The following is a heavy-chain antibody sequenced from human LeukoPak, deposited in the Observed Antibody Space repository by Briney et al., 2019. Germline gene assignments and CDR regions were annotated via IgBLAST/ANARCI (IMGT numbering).Heavy chain of an antibody. V-gene: IGHV4-39*07. D-gene: IGHD3-22*01. CDR3: AREGERDPTDYYDSSGYYQSARDWFDP. CDR2: IYYSGST. Sequence: SETLSLTCTVSGGSISSSSYYWGWIRQPPGKGLEWIGSIYYSGSTYYNQSLKSRVTISVDTSKNQFSLKLSSVTAADTAVYYCAREGERDPTDYYDSSGYYQSARDWFDPWGQGTLVTVSS. CDR1: GGSISSSSYY. J-gene: IGHJ5*02.